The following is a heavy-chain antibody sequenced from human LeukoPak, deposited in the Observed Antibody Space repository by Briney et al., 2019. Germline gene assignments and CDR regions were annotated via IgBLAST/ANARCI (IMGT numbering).Heavy chain of an antibody. CDR2: ISYDGSNK. Sequence: GKSLRLSCAASGLMFSTYGMHWVRQAPGKGLEWVAFISYDGSNKQYADSVKGRFTISGDNSKNTLYLQMNSLRAEDTAVYYCAKSARTTVTRYYFDYWGQGTLVTVSS. CDR1: GLMFSTYG. V-gene: IGHV3-30*18. J-gene: IGHJ4*02. D-gene: IGHD4-17*01. CDR3: AKSARTTVTRYYFDY.